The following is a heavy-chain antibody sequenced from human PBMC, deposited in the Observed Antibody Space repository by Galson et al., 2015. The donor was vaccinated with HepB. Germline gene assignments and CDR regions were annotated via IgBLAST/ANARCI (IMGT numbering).Heavy chain of an antibody. CDR1: GDTLSNYA. CDR3: ARGRAMATMMTGFDD. J-gene: IGHJ4*02. V-gene: IGHV1-69*13. CDR2: IISVFNAT. D-gene: IGHD5-24*01. Sequence: SVKVSCKASGDTLSNYAITWVRQAPGHGLEWMGSIISVFNATYYAQNFQGRVTITADDSTRTVYMALNSLRSEDTAIYYCARGRAMATMMTGFDDWGQGTLVTVSS.